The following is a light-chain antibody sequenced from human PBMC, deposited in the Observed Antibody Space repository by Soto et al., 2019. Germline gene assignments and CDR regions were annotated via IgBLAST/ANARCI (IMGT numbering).Light chain of an antibody. CDR1: SSDVGAYNY. J-gene: IGLJ1*01. CDR3: SSKRDSSTLFV. CDR2: EVT. Sequence: QSVLTKPCSLSVSPGQSITISFTGTSSDVGAYNYVSWYQHHPGKVHKLLIYEVTNRPSGVSDRFSGSKSGNTASLTISGLQAEDEADYYCSSKRDSSTLFVFGTGTKVTVL. V-gene: IGLV2-14*01.